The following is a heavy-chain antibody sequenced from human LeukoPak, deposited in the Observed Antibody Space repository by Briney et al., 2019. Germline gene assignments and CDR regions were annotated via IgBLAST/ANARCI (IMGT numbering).Heavy chain of an antibody. Sequence: SQTLSLTCAISGDSVSSNSVTWNWIGQSPSRGLEWLGRTYYRSTWYNDYAVSVRGRITVNPDTSKNQFSLHQNSVTPEDTAVYYCARRLTQYDCFDPWGQGILVTVSS. V-gene: IGHV6-1*01. J-gene: IGHJ5*02. CDR1: GDSVSSNSVT. CDR3: ARRLTQYDCFDP. CDR2: TYYRSTWYN. D-gene: IGHD2-2*01.